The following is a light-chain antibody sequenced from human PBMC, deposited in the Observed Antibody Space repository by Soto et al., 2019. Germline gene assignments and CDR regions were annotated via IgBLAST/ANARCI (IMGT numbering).Light chain of an antibody. Sequence: QSALTQPPSASGSPGQSVTISCTGTSSDVGTYNYVSWYQQHPGKAPKLIIYEVNKRPSGAPDRFSGSKSGNTASLTVSGLQAEDEADYYSSSYAGSNNPYVFGFGTKLTVL. CDR3: SSYAGSNNPYV. CDR2: EVN. V-gene: IGLV2-8*01. J-gene: IGLJ1*01. CDR1: SSDVGTYNY.